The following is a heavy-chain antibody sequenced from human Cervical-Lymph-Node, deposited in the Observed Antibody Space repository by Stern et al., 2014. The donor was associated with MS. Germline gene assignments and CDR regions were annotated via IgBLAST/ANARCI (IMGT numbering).Heavy chain of an antibody. CDR3: ARGPYSYGPTYFEY. CDR1: GGTFSTYA. V-gene: IGHV1-69*01. D-gene: IGHD5-18*01. J-gene: IGHJ4*02. CDR2: IIPIYDTA. Sequence: VQLQQSGAEVKKPGSSVKVSCKTSGGTFSTYAISWVRQAPGQGLEWMGGIIPIYDTANCAHKFQGRVTIPADESTSTAYMELRSLRSEDTAVYYCARGPYSYGPTYFEYWGQGTLVTVSS.